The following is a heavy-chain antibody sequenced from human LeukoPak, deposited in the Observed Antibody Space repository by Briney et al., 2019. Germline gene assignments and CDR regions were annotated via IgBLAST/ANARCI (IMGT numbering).Heavy chain of an antibody. Sequence: PGGSLRLSCAASGFTFNSYGMHWVRQAPGKGLEWVAFIRYDGSYEYYADSVKGRFTISRDNSKTMLYLQMNSLRSEDTAVYYCAKDGGLHLYYYSNYMDIWGKGTTVTVSS. D-gene: IGHD5-24*01. CDR1: GFTFNSYG. CDR3: AKDGGLHLYYYSNYMDI. CDR2: IRYDGSYE. J-gene: IGHJ6*03. V-gene: IGHV3-30*02.